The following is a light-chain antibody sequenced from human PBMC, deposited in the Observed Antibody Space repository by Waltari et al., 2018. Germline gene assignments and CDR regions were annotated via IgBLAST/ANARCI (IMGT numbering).Light chain of an antibody. CDR2: EAS. V-gene: IGKV1-5*03. J-gene: IGKJ1*01. Sequence: DIQMTQSPSTLSASVGDRVTITCRASQSISNWLAWYQQKPGKAPKVLIYEASSLESGVPSRFSGSGFGTEFTLTISSLQPDDFASYYCQQYNDNATWTFCQGTKVEF. CDR1: QSISNW. CDR3: QQYNDNATWT.